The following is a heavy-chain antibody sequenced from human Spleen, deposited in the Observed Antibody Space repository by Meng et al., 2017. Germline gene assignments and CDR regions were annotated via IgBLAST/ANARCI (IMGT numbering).Heavy chain of an antibody. J-gene: IGHJ6*02. CDR1: GFAVSSNY. D-gene: IGHD1-26*01. Sequence: GESLKISCAASGFAVSSNYMNWVRQAPGKGLEWVSVIYSGGSTYYADSVKGRFTISRDNSKNTLYLQMNSLRAEDTAVYYCARGSVGSYYYYGLDVWGQGTTVTVSS. CDR2: IYSGGST. V-gene: IGHV3-53*01. CDR3: ARGSVGSYYYYGLDV.